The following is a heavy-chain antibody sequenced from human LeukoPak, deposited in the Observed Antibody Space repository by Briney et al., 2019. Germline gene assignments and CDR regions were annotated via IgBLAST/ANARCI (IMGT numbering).Heavy chain of an antibody. CDR1: GGSFSGFY. V-gene: IGHV4-34*01. D-gene: IGHD3-10*01. CDR3: ARAVYVNYYGSGSYWNY. CDR2: INHSGST. Sequence: PSETLSLTCAVYGGSFSGFYWSWIRQPPGKGLEWIGEINHSGSTNYNPSLKSRVTISVGTSKKQFSLKLSSVTAADTAVYYCARAVYVNYYGSGSYWNYWGQGTLVTVSS. J-gene: IGHJ4*02.